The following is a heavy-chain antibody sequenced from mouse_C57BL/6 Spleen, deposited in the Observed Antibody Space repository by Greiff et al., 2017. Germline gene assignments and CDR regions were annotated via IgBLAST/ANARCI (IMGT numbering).Heavy chain of an antibody. CDR1: GFTFSSYT. CDR3: ARRLVTTGDFEY. V-gene: IGHV5-9*01. Sequence: DVKLVESGGGLVKPGGSLKLSCAASGFTFSSYTMSWVRQTPEKRLEWVATISGGGGNTYYPDSVKGRFTISRDNAKNTLYLQMSSLRSEDTALYYCARRLVTTGDFEYWGQGTTLSVSS. D-gene: IGHD2-2*01. CDR2: ISGGGGNT. J-gene: IGHJ2*01.